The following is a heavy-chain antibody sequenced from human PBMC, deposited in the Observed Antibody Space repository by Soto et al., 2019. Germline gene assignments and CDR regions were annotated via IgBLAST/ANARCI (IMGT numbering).Heavy chain of an antibody. CDR3: AREAIRVRGVTVGDFDN. CDR1: GYSFTAYY. Sequence: QMQVVQSGADVKKPGASVKVSCKTSGYSFTAYYIHWVRQAPGQGLVLMGCINLNTGGTYSAEKFQSWVTMTRDTAINTVYMELSRLNSDDTAVDFCAREAIRVRGVTVGDFDNWGQGTLVTVSS. V-gene: IGHV1-2*04. CDR2: INLNTGGT. J-gene: IGHJ4*02. D-gene: IGHD3-10*01.